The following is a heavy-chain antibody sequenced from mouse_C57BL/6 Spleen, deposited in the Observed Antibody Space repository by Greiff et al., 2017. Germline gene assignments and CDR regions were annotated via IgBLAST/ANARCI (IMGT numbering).Heavy chain of an antibody. Sequence: EVQLQQSGAELVRPGASVKLSCTASGFNIKDYYMDWVKQRPEQGLEWIGKIDPEDGDTEYAPKFQGKATMTADTSSNTAYLQLRRLTSADTAVYSCTGWLARYFDVWGTGTTVTVSS. V-gene: IGHV14-1*01. CDR2: IDPEDGDT. D-gene: IGHD2-3*01. CDR1: GFNIKDYY. CDR3: TGWLARYFDV. J-gene: IGHJ1*03.